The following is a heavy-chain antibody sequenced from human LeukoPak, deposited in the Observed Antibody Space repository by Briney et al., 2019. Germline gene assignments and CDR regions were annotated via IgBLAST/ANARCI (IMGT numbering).Heavy chain of an antibody. J-gene: IGHJ6*02. CDR3: ARFVEMATTVAGGHTRGGYYYYGMDV. V-gene: IGHV4-59*08. CDR1: GVSISSNY. D-gene: IGHD5-24*01. Sequence: SETLSLTCTVSGVSISSNYWSWIRQPPGKGLEWIGYIYYSGSTNYNPSLKSRVTISVDTSKNQFSLKLSSVTAADTAVYYCARFVEMATTVAGGHTRGGYYYYGMDVWGQGTTVTVSS. CDR2: IYYSGST.